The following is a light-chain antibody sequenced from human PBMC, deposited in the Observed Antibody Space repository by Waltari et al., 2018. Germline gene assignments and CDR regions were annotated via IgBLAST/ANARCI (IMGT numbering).Light chain of an antibody. Sequence: YALTQPPSVSVAPGQTAPIACGGNNLGSRSVHWSQQRPAQPPVLVIYDDRGRPSGIPERISGSNSGNTATLTISGVEAGDEADYYCQVWDSDSDHYVFGAGTKVTVL. CDR3: QVWDSDSDHYV. CDR2: DDR. V-gene: IGLV3-21*02. CDR1: NLGSRS. J-gene: IGLJ1*01.